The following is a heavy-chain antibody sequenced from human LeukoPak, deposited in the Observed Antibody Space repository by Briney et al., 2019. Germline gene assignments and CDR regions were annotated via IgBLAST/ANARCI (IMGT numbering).Heavy chain of an antibody. D-gene: IGHD3-3*02. CDR2: IYTSGST. V-gene: IGHV4-61*02. CDR1: GGSISSGSYY. Sequence: PSETLSLTCTVSGGSISSGSYYWSWIRQPAGKGLEWIGRIYTSGSTNYNPSLKSRVTISVDTSKNQFSLKLSSVTAADTAVYYCARDPRYSIFGDAFDIWGQGTMVTVSS. CDR3: ARDPRYSIFGDAFDI. J-gene: IGHJ3*02.